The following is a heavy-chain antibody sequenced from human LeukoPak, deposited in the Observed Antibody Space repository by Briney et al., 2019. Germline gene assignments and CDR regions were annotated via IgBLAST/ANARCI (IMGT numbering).Heavy chain of an antibody. CDR2: ISKDGSER. V-gene: IGHV3-7*01. Sequence: PGGSLRLSCEASGFTFSSHWMRWARQAPGKGLEWMADISKDGSERNYVDSVKGRFSISRDNAKNSLYLQMNSLRADDTAVYYCARDAEWSIDYWGQGTLVTVSS. CDR1: GFTFSSHW. D-gene: IGHD3-3*01. J-gene: IGHJ4*02. CDR3: ARDAEWSIDY.